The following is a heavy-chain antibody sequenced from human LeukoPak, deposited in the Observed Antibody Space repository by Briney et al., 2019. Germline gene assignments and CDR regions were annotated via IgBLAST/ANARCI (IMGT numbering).Heavy chain of an antibody. V-gene: IGHV4-34*01. CDR1: GGSFSGYY. J-gene: IGHJ4*02. CDR2: INHSGST. CDR3: ARVGWFGELFRDY. Sequence: SETLSLTCAVYGGSFSGYYWSWLRQPPGKGLERIGEINHSGSTNYNPSLKSRVTISVDTSKNQFSLKLSSVTAADTAVYYCARVGWFGELFRDYWGQGTLVTVSS. D-gene: IGHD3-10*01.